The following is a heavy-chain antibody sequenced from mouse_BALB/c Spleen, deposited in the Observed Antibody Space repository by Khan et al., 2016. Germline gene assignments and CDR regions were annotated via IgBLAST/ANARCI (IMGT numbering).Heavy chain of an antibody. D-gene: IGHD2-14*01. CDR2: IYPGDGDT. V-gene: IGHV1-80*01. CDR3: ARGTPFAN. CDR1: GFAFSSYW. J-gene: IGHJ3*01. Sequence: QVQLKQSGAELVRPGSSVKISCKASGFAFSSYWMNWVKQRPGQGLEWIGQIYPGDGDTNYNGKFKGKATPTADKSSSTAYMQPSSPTSEHSAVYFCARGTPFANGGQGTLVTVSA.